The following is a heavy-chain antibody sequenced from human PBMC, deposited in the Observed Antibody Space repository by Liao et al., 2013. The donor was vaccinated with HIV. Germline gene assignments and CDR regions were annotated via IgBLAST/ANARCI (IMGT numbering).Heavy chain of an antibody. J-gene: IGHJ4*02. CDR2: VFYSGST. CDR1: GGSISGSDYY. Sequence: QLQLQESGPGLVQPSETLSLTCSVSGGSISGSDYYWGWIRQPPGKGLEWIGSVFYSGSTYYNASLKSRVTISVDTSKNQFSLKLTSVTAADAAIYFCARVAPDYYDSSGYSHFDYWGQGTLVTVSS. CDR3: ARVAPDYYDSSGYSHFDY. V-gene: IGHV4-39*07. D-gene: IGHD3-22*01.